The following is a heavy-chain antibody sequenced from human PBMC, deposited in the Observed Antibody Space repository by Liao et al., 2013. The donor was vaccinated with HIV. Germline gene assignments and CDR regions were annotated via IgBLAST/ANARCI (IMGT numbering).Heavy chain of an antibody. CDR1: GGSISSYY. D-gene: IGHD4-23*01. Sequence: QVQLQESGPGLVKPSETLSLTCTVSGGSISSYYWSWIRQPPGKGLEWIGYIYYSGSTNYNPSLKSRVTISVDPSKQHFSLELTSVTAADTAIYYCAASGSYGGCLAHWGRGTLVTVSS. CDR3: AASGSYGGCLAH. J-gene: IGHJ4*02. V-gene: IGHV4-59*01. CDR2: IYYSGST.